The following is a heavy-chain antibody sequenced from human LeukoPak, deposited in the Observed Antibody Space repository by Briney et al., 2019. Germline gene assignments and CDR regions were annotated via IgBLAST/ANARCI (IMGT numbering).Heavy chain of an antibody. J-gene: IGHJ4*02. Sequence: GESLKISCQGSGYNFKSHWIGWVRQAPGKGLEWMGIIWPSDSDTKYSPSFQGQVTFSADTSINTAYLQWSSLKASDTAMYYCARPVTSARGRDFHDWGQGTLVTVSS. CDR1: GYNFKSHW. CDR2: IWPSDSDT. D-gene: IGHD3-16*01. V-gene: IGHV5-51*01. CDR3: ARPVTSARGRDFHD.